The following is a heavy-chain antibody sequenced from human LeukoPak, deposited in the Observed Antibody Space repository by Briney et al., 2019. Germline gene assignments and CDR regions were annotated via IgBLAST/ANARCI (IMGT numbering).Heavy chain of an antibody. CDR2: IYYSGST. CDR3: ARRELLQRTFWFDP. V-gene: IGHV4-39*01. Sequence: PSETLSLTCTVSGASISSSSYYWGWIRQPPGKGLEWIGSIYYSGSTYYNPSLKSRVTISVDTSKNQFSLKLSSVTAADTAVYHCARRELLQRTFWFDPWGQGTLVTVSS. CDR1: GASISSSSYY. D-gene: IGHD2-21*02. J-gene: IGHJ5*02.